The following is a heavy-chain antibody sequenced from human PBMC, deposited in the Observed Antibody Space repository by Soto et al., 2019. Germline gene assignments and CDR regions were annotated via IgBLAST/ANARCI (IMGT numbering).Heavy chain of an antibody. CDR1: GFTFSSYA. CDR3: AKDIRRFYCDSSPDY. D-gene: IGHD6-13*01. Sequence: GGSLRLSCAASGFTFSSYAMHWVRQAPGKGLEWVAVISYDGSNKYYADSVKGRFTISRDNSKNSLYLQMNSLRDEDTALYYCAKDIRRFYCDSSPDYWGQGTLVTVSS. J-gene: IGHJ4*02. CDR2: ISYDGSNK. V-gene: IGHV3-30-3*01.